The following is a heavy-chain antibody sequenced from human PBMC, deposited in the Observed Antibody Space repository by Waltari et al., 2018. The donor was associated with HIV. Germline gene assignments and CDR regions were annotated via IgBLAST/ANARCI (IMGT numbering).Heavy chain of an antibody. CDR1: GGSISNTNW. CDR2: IDRRGDT. Sequence: QVQLQESGPGLVKPSETLSLTCAVSGGSISNTNWWNWVRHPPGKGLEWRGEIDRRGDTSYTPSLKSLVTMSVDTSKNQFSLELDSLTAADTSIYYCAGTYTYGVVFEYWGQGTLVTVSS. J-gene: IGHJ4*02. V-gene: IGHV4-4*02. D-gene: IGHD2-8*01. CDR3: AGTYTYGVVFEY.